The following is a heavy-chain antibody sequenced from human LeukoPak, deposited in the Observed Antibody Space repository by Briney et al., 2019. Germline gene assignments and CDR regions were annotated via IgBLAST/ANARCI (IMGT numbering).Heavy chain of an antibody. CDR2: IYYSGST. V-gene: IGHV4-59*08. Sequence: SETLSPTCTVSGGSISSYYWSWIRQPPGKGLEYIGYIYYSGSTNYNPSLKSRVTISVDTSKNQFSLKLSSVTAADTAMYYCARGGYCSGASCYSHWYFDLWGRGTLVTVSS. D-gene: IGHD2-15*01. CDR3: ARGGYCSGASCYSHWYFDL. J-gene: IGHJ2*01. CDR1: GGSISSYY.